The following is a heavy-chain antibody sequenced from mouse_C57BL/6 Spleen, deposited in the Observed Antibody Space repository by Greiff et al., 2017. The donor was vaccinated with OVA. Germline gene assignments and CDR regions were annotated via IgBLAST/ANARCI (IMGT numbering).Heavy chain of an antibody. V-gene: IGHV1-22*01. CDR3: ARALLLNYAMDY. CDR1: GYTFTDYN. J-gene: IGHJ4*01. CDR2: INPNNGGT. Sequence: EVQLQESGPELVKPGASVKMSCKASGYTFTDYNMHWVKQSHGKSLEWIGYINPNNGGTSYNQKFKGKATLTVNKSSSTAYMELRSLTSEDSAVYYCARALLLNYAMDYWGQGTSVTVSS. D-gene: IGHD2-10*01.